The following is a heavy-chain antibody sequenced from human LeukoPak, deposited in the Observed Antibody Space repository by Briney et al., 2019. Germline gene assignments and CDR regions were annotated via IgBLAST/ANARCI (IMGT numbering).Heavy chain of an antibody. Sequence: SGPTLVKPTQTLTLTCTFSGFSLSTSGVGVGWIRQPPGKALEWLALLYWGDDNRYNPSLKSRLNITMDTSKNHVVFTVTNMDPVDTATFYCGHRGSSGIDALHWGQGTLVTGS. D-gene: IGHD3-10*01. CDR1: GFSLSTSGVG. V-gene: IGHV2-5*02. J-gene: IGHJ1*01. CDR2: LYWGDDN. CDR3: GHRGSSGIDALH.